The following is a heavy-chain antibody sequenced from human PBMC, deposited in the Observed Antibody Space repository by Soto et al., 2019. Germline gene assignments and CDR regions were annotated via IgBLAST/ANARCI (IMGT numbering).Heavy chain of an antibody. Sequence: SETLSLTCAVYGGSFSGYYWSWIRQPPGKGLEWIGEINHSGSTDYNPSLKSRVTISVDTSKNQFSLKLSSVTAADTAVYYCARGHVLRYFDWLDYGMDVWGQGTTVT. CDR1: GGSFSGYY. V-gene: IGHV4-34*01. D-gene: IGHD3-9*01. CDR3: ARGHVLRYFDWLDYGMDV. J-gene: IGHJ6*02. CDR2: INHSGST.